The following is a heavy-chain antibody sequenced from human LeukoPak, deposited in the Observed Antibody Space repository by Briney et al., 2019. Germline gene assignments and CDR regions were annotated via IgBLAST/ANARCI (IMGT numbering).Heavy chain of an antibody. J-gene: IGHJ5*02. CDR2: IYYSGST. CDR3: ARERLRGYSYGSRGFDP. D-gene: IGHD5-18*01. Sequence: SETLSLTYTVSGGSISSSSYYWGWIRQPPGKGLEWIGSIYYSGSTYYNPSLKSRVTISVDTSKNQFSLKLSSVTAADTAVYYCARERLRGYSYGSRGFDPWGQGTLVTVSS. V-gene: IGHV4-39*07. CDR1: GGSISSSSYY.